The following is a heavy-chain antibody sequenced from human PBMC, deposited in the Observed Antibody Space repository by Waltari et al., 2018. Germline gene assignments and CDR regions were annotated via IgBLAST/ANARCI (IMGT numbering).Heavy chain of an antibody. CDR2: IKPDGSQQ. J-gene: IGHJ4*02. CDR1: GFPFGRNW. Sequence: EVQLVDSGGGLVQPGGSRRLPCAASGFPFGRNWMSWVRQAPGRGLEWLANIKPDGSQQYYVDSVRGRFSISRDNAKNSLYLQLNSLRAEDTAIYYCARDFNWGWDFWGQGTLVTVSS. V-gene: IGHV3-7*03. CDR3: ARDFNWGWDF. D-gene: IGHD7-27*01.